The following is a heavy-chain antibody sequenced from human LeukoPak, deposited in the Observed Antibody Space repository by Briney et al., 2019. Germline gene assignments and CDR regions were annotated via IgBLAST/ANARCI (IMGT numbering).Heavy chain of an antibody. Sequence: PSETLPLTCTVSGVSISSYYWNWIRQPPGKGLEWIGYIFHSGSTNYNPSLKSRVTISVDTSKNQFSLKLTSVTAADTAMYYCARGTYYYGSGSYYQHYNWFDPWGQGTLVTVSS. D-gene: IGHD3-10*01. J-gene: IGHJ5*02. CDR3: ARGTYYYGSGSYYQHYNWFDP. CDR2: IFHSGST. V-gene: IGHV4-59*01. CDR1: GVSISSYY.